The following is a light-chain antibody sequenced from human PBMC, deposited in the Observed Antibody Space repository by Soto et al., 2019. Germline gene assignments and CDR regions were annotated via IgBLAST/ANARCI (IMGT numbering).Light chain of an antibody. CDR3: QQDNNWLKT. Sequence: EIVMTQSPATLSVSPGERATLSCRASQSVSSNLAWYQQKPGQAPRLLIDGASTRATGIPARFSGSGSGTGFTLTISSLQSEDFAVYYCQQDNNWLKTFGQGTKVDIK. CDR1: QSVSSN. V-gene: IGKV3-15*01. J-gene: IGKJ1*01. CDR2: GAS.